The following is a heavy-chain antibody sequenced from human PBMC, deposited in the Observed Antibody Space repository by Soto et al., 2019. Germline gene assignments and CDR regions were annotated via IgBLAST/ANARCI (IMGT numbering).Heavy chain of an antibody. Sequence: QVQLQQWGAGLLKPSETLSLTCAVYGGSFSGYYWSWIRQPPGKGLEWTGEINHSGSTNYNPSLKSRVTRSVDTSKNQCSLKLSSVTAADTAVYDCARGGQQWLNWFDPWGQGTLVTVSS. D-gene: IGHD6-19*01. J-gene: IGHJ5*02. CDR3: ARGGQQWLNWFDP. CDR2: INHSGST. V-gene: IGHV4-34*01. CDR1: GGSFSGYY.